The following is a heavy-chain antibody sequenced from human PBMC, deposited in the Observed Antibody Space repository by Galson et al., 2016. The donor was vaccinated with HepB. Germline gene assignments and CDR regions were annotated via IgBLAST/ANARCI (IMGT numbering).Heavy chain of an antibody. CDR3: ARGTSSSWGRFRSLGVGDWFDP. CDR1: GGSISSGSYY. V-gene: IGHV4-61*02. CDR2: IYTSGST. J-gene: IGHJ5*02. Sequence: LSLTCTVSGGSISSGSYYWSWIRQPAGKGLEWIGRIYTSGSTNYNPSLKSRVTISVDTSKNQFSLKLSSVTAADTAVYYCARGTSSSWGRFRSLGVGDWFDPWGQGTLVTVSS. D-gene: IGHD6-13*01.